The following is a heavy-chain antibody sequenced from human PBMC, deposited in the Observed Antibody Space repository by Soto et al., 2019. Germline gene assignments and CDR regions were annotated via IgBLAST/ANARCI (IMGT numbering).Heavy chain of an antibody. Sequence: QVQLVQSGAEVKKPGASVKVSCKASGYTLPNFGLSWVRQAAGQGLEWMGCVSAYNANTNYAQKFQDRVTMTTDTSTSTAFMELRGLRSDDTAVYYCARETSGSYHRHFDYWGQGTLVTVSS. D-gene: IGHD1-26*01. V-gene: IGHV1-18*01. CDR1: GYTLPNFG. CDR3: ARETSGSYHRHFDY. CDR2: VSAYNANT. J-gene: IGHJ4*01.